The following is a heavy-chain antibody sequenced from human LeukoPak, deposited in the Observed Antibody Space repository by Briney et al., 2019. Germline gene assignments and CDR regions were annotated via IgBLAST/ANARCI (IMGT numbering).Heavy chain of an antibody. J-gene: IGHJ4*02. Sequence: PSQTLSLTCTVSGGSISSGGYYWSWIRQHPGTGLEWIGYIYYSGSTYYNPSLKSRVTISVDTSKNQFSLKLSSVTAADTAVYYCARETLGYCSSTSCYLFDYWGQGTLVTVSS. D-gene: IGHD2-2*01. V-gene: IGHV4-31*03. CDR1: GGSISSGGYY. CDR3: ARETLGYCSSTSCYLFDY. CDR2: IYYSGST.